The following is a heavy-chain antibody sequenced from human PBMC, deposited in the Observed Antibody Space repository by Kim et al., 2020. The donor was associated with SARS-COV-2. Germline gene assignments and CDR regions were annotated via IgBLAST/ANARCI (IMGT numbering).Heavy chain of an antibody. CDR2: IWYDGSNK. CDR3: AKDLVRIAAAGLDV. Sequence: GGSLRLSCAASGFTFSSYGMHWVRQAPGKGLEGVAVIWYDGSNKYYADSVKGRFTISRDNSKNTLYLQMNSLRAEDTAVYYCAKDLVRIAAAGLDVWGQGTTVTVSS. D-gene: IGHD6-13*01. CDR1: GFTFSSYG. V-gene: IGHV3-33*06. J-gene: IGHJ6*02.